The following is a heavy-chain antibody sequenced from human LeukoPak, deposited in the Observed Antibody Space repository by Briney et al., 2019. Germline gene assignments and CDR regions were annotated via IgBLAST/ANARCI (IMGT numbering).Heavy chain of an antibody. J-gene: IGHJ4*02. D-gene: IGHD4-17*01. V-gene: IGHV3-48*04. CDR2: ISPRSSTI. CDR3: ARADADYGDYRDFDS. Sequence: GGSLRLSCATSGFTFSSYSMNWVRQTPGKGLEWVSYISPRSSTIYYADSVKGRFTISRDNAKNSLYLQMNSLRAEDTAVYYCARADADYGDYRDFDSWGQGTLVTVSS. CDR1: GFTFSSYS.